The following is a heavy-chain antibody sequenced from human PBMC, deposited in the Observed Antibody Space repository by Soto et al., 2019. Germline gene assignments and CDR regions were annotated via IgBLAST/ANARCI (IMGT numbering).Heavy chain of an antibody. CDR3: ARSRYSGTYYMHFQH. V-gene: IGHV4-34*01. Sequence: QVQLQQWGAGLLKPSETLSLTCAVYGGSLSSFYWSWIRQPPGKGLEWIGESNHSGSTSYNPSLKGRGTISVDTSKNQLYLRLTSVTAADTAVYYCARSRYSGTYYMHFQHWGQGTLVTVSS. CDR2: SNHSGST. CDR1: GGSLSSFY. J-gene: IGHJ1*01. D-gene: IGHD1-26*01.